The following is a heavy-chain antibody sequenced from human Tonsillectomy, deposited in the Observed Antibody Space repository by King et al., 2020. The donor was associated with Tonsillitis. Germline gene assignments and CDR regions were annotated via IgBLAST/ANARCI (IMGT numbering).Heavy chain of an antibody. D-gene: IGHD5-18*01. CDR1: TFTFSSYA. Sequence: VQLVESGGGLVQPGGSLRLSCTASTFTFSSYAMSWVRQAPGKGLEWVSGISGRGGSTFYADSVKGRFTISRDNSKNTLYVQMNSLSAEDTALYYCAKDRAAMITPTGSMDVWGKGTTVTVSS. CDR2: ISGRGGST. CDR3: AKDRAAMITPTGSMDV. J-gene: IGHJ6*04. V-gene: IGHV3-23*04.